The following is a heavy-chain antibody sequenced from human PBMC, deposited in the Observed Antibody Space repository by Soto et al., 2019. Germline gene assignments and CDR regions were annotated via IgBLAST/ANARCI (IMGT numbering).Heavy chain of an antibody. CDR2: IYYSGST. D-gene: IGHD3-3*01. CDR3: ARGYWSGYFARLYFDY. Sequence: SETLSLTCTVSGGSISSGDYYWSWIRQPPGKGLEWIGYIYYSGSTYYNQSLKSRVTISVDTSKNQFSLKLSSVTAADTAVYYCARGYWSGYFARLYFDYWGQGTLVTVSS. J-gene: IGHJ4*02. V-gene: IGHV4-30-4*01. CDR1: GGSISSGDYY.